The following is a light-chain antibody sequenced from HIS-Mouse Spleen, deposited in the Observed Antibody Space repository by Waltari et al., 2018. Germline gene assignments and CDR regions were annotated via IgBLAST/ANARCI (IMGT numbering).Light chain of an antibody. J-gene: IGLJ2*01. Sequence: SYELTQPPSVSVSPGQTARITCSGDALPKKYAYWYQQKSGQAPVLVIYEDRKRPSGTPERFSGSSSRTMDTLTISGAQVEDEADYYCYSTDSSGNHRVFGGGTKLTVL. CDR2: EDR. V-gene: IGLV3-10*01. CDR1: ALPKKY. CDR3: YSTDSSGNHRV.